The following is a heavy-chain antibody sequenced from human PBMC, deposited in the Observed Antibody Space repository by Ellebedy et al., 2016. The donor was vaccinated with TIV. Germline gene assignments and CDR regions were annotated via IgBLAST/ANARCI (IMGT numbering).Heavy chain of an antibody. CDR3: ARGRFDTAIYRSSFDY. V-gene: IGHV4-39*07. J-gene: IGHJ4*02. Sequence: SETLSLXXTVSGGSISSSSYYWGWIRQPPGKGLEWIGSIYYSGSTYYNPSLKSRVTISVDTSKNQFSLKLSSVTAADTAVYYCARGRFDTAIYRSSFDYWGQGTLVTVSS. CDR1: GGSISSSSYY. D-gene: IGHD5-18*01. CDR2: IYYSGST.